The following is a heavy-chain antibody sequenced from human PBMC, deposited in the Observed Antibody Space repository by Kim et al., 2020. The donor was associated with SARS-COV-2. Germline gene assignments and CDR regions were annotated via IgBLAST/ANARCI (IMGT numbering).Heavy chain of an antibody. CDR2: IYYSGST. D-gene: IGHD5-12*01. V-gene: IGHV4-59*01. CDR3: ARGYSGYAGENYYYYGMDV. J-gene: IGHJ6*02. CDR1: GGSISSYY. Sequence: SETLSLTCTVSGGSISSYYWSWIRQPPGKGLEWIGYIYYSGSTNYNPSLKSRVTISVDTSKNQFSLKLSSVTAADTAVYYCARGYSGYAGENYYYYGMDVWGQGTTVTVSS.